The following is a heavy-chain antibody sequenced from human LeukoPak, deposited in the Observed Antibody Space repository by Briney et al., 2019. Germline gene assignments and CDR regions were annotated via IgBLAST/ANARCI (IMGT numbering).Heavy chain of an antibody. D-gene: IGHD3-10*01. J-gene: IGHJ5*02. CDR1: GFTFSSHG. CDR2: ISSDGSNQ. Sequence: GGSLRLSCEASGFTFSSHGMHWVRQAPGKGLEWVAAISSDGSNQYYADSVKGRFTISRDNPRNTLYLQMNILRTEDTAVYYCAKEGTPQVSTWYDLWGQGTQVIVSS. V-gene: IGHV3-30*18. CDR3: AKEGTPQVSTWYDL.